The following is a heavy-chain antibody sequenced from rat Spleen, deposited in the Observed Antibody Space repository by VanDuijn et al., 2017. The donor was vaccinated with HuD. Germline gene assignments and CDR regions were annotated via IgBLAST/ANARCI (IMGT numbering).Heavy chain of an antibody. V-gene: IGHV2-1*01. CDR2: MWTDGTP. CDR1: GFSLTSNS. Sequence: QVQLKESGPGLVQPSQTLTLTCTVSGFSLTSNSVHWVRQPPGKGLEWMGVMWTDGTPSYNSALKSRLSISRDTSKSQVFLKMNSLQTEDTAMYFCARFGYYDGSYYLYFDYWGQGVMVTVSS. D-gene: IGHD1-12*02. J-gene: IGHJ2*01. CDR3: ARFGYYDGSYYLYFDY.